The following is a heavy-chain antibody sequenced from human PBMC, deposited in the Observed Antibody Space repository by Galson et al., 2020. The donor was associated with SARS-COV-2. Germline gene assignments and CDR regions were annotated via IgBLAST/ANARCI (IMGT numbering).Heavy chain of an antibody. J-gene: IGHJ5*02. CDR2: INTNTGNP. Sequence: ASVKVSCKASGYTFTSYAMNWVRQAPGQGLEWMGWINTNTGNPTYPQGFTGRFVFSLDTSVSTAYLQISSLKAEDTAVYYCAREVPSITIFGVVIKGWFDPWGQGTLVTVSS. V-gene: IGHV7-4-1*02. CDR3: AREVPSITIFGVVIKGWFDP. D-gene: IGHD3-3*01. CDR1: GYTFTSYA.